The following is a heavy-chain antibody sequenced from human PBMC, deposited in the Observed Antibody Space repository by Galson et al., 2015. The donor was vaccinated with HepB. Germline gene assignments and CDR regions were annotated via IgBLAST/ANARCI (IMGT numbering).Heavy chain of an antibody. CDR2: IYYSGST. V-gene: IGHV4-31*03. Sequence: TLSLTCTVSGGSISSGGYYWSWIRQHPGKGLEWIGYIYYSGSTYYNPSLKSRVTISVDTSKNQFSLKLSSVTAADTAVYYCARTPTMTTVTFFDYWGQGTLVTVPS. J-gene: IGHJ4*02. CDR1: GGSISSGGYY. D-gene: IGHD4-17*01. CDR3: ARTPTMTTVTFFDY.